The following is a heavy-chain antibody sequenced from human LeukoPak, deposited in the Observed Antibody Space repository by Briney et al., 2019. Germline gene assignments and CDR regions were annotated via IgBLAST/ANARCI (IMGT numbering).Heavy chain of an antibody. CDR1: GYTLTELS. D-gene: IGHD3-10*01. V-gene: IGHV1-24*01. CDR2: FDPEDGEP. CDR3: ATVNLLLWFGDQLGAFDI. J-gene: IGHJ3*02. Sequence: ASVKVSCKVSGYTLTELSMHWVRQAPGKGLEWMGGFDPEDGEPIYAQKFQGRVTMTEDTSTDTAYMELSSLRSEDTAVYYCATVNLLLWFGDQLGAFDIWGQGTMVTVSS.